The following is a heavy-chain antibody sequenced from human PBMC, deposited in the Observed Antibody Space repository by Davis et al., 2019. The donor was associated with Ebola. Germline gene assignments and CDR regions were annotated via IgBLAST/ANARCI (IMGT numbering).Heavy chain of an antibody. D-gene: IGHD6-19*01. CDR1: GYTFTSYA. CDR3: ARDGGGGWYVRRYNWFDP. V-gene: IGHV1-3*01. J-gene: IGHJ5*02. CDR2: INAGNGNT. Sequence: ASVKVSCKASGYTFTSYAMHWVRQAPGQRLEWMGWINAGNGNTKYSQKFQGRVTITRDTSASTAYMELSSLRSKDTAVYYCARDGGGGWYVRRYNWFDPWGQGTLVTVSS.